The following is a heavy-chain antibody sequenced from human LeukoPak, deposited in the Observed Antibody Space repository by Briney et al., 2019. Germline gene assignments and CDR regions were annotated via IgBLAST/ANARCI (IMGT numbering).Heavy chain of an antibody. D-gene: IGHD2-21*01. V-gene: IGHV3-11*04. Sequence: GGSLRLSCAASGFTVSSNYMSWVRQAPGKGLEWVSYISSSGTTIYYADSVKGRFTISRDNAKNSLYLQMNSLRAEDTAVYYCARDTILGRPLFDIWGQGTMVTVSS. J-gene: IGHJ3*02. CDR1: GFTVSSNY. CDR3: ARDTILGRPLFDI. CDR2: ISSSGTTI.